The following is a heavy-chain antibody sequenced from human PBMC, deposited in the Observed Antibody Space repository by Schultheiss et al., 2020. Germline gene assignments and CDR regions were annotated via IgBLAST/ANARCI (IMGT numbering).Heavy chain of an antibody. D-gene: IGHD6-6*01. CDR2: FDPEDGET. V-gene: IGHV1-24*01. CDR1: GYTLTELS. CDR3: ARDQGIAARPSWDYGMDV. Sequence: ASVKVSCKVSGYTLTELSMHWVRQAPGKGLEWMGGFDPEDGETIYAQKFQGRVTMTEDTSTDTAYMELSSLRSEDTAVYYCARDQGIAARPSWDYGMDVWGQGTTVTVSS. J-gene: IGHJ6*02.